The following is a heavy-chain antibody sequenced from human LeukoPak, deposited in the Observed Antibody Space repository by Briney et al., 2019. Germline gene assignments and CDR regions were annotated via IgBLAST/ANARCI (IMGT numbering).Heavy chain of an antibody. V-gene: IGHV3-33*01. J-gene: IGHJ4*02. Sequence: PGGSLRLSCAASGFTFSSYGMHWVRRAPGKGLEWVAVIWYDGSNKYYADSVKGRFTISRDNSKNTLYLQMNSLRAEDTAVYYCALGGYSSGWYYFDYWGQGTLVTVSS. CDR2: IWYDGSNK. CDR3: ALGGYSSGWYYFDY. CDR1: GFTFSSYG. D-gene: IGHD6-19*01.